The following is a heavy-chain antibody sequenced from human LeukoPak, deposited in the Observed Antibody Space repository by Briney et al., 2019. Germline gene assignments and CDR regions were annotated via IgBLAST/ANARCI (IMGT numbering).Heavy chain of an antibody. D-gene: IGHD3-22*01. Sequence: GGSLRLSCAASGFTFGDYGMSWVRQAAGKGLEWVSGINWNGGSTGYADSVNGRFTIARDNATNSLSLKLNSLRAEATALYHCARDYYDSSGYSYYMDVWGKGPTITVSS. CDR3: ARDYYDSSGYSYYMDV. V-gene: IGHV3-20*01. CDR2: INWNGGST. CDR1: GFTFGDYG. J-gene: IGHJ6*03.